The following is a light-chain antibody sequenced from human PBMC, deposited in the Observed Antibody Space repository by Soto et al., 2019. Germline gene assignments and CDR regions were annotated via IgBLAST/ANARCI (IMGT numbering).Light chain of an antibody. Sequence: DIQMTQSPSTLSGNVDDRVTITCRASQTISSWLAWYQQKPGKAPKLLIYKASTLKSGVPSRFSGSGSGTEFTLTISSLQPDDFTTYYCQDDTSYSEGFGQGTKVDIK. CDR3: QDDTSYSEG. V-gene: IGKV1-5*03. CDR2: KAS. CDR1: QTISSW. J-gene: IGKJ1*01.